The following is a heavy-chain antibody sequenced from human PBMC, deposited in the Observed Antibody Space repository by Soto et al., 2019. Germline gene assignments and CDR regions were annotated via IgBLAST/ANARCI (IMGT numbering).Heavy chain of an antibody. Sequence: GGSLRLSCAASVFTVSSNYMIWVRQAPGRGMEWLSVIFAGGGTYYADSVKGRFTISKDNSKNRVYLQMNTLRAGDTAVYYCAGGFSYGYIDHWGQGTPVTVSS. CDR2: IFAGGGT. J-gene: IGHJ4*02. CDR3: AGGFSYGYIDH. V-gene: IGHV3-53*01. CDR1: VFTVSSNY. D-gene: IGHD5-18*01.